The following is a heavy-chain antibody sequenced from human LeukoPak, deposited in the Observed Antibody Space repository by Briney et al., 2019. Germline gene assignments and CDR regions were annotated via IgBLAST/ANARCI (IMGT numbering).Heavy chain of an antibody. CDR2: IKSKTDGGTT. J-gene: IGHJ6*03. CDR1: GFTFSNAW. Sequence: GGSLRLSCAASGFTFSNAWMSWVRHAPGKGPEWARRIKSKTDGGTTAYAAAVKGRFTISRDDSKNTLYLQMNSLKTEDTAVYYCTTDPPDIVVVPAAMPAYYYMDVWGKGTTVTVSS. CDR3: TTDPPDIVVVPAAMPAYYYMDV. D-gene: IGHD2-2*01. V-gene: IGHV3-15*01.